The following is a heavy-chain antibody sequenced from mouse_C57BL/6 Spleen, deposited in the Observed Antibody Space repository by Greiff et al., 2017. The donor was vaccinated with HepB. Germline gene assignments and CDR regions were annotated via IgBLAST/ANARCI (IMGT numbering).Heavy chain of an antibody. V-gene: IGHV1-69*01. Sequence: QVHVKQPGAELVMPGASVKLSCKASGYTFTSYWMHWVKQRPGQGLEWIGEIDPSDSYTNYNQKFKGKSTLTVDKSSSTAYMQLSSLTSEDSAVYYCAREGVLSVWGTGTTVTVSS. CDR2: IDPSDSYT. J-gene: IGHJ1*03. D-gene: IGHD3-3*01. CDR1: GYTFTSYW. CDR3: AREGVLSV.